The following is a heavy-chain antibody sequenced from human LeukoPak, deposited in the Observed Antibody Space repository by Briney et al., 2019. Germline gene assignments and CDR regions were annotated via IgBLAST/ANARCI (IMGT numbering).Heavy chain of an antibody. D-gene: IGHD6-13*01. CDR2: ISGSGGST. CDR3: AKDRIAAAGTCY. J-gene: IGHJ4*02. Sequence: GGSLRLSCAASGFTFSNYAMNWVRQAPGKGLEWVSVISGSGGSTYYADSVKGRFTISRDNSKNTLYLQMNSLRAEDTAVYYCAKDRIAAAGTCYWGQGTLVTVSS. CDR1: GFTFSNYA. V-gene: IGHV3-23*01.